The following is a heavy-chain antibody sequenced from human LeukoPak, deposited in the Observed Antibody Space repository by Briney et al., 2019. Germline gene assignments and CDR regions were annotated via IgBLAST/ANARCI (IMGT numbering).Heavy chain of an antibody. CDR1: GGSISGYY. Sequence: SETLSLTCTVSGGSISGYYWSWIRQPPGKGLEWIGEINHSGSTNYNPSLKSRVTISVDTSKNQFSLKLSSVTAADTAVYYCARGGGYSSPYYYYYGMDVWGQGTTVTVSS. CDR2: INHSGST. J-gene: IGHJ6*02. CDR3: ARGGGYSSPYYYYYGMDV. V-gene: IGHV4-34*01. D-gene: IGHD6-13*01.